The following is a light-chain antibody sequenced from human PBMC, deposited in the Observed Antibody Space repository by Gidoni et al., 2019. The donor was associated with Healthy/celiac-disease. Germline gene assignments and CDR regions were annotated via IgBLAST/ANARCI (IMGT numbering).Light chain of an antibody. CDR1: QSVSSSY. Sequence: EIVLTQSPGTLSLSPGERATLSCRASQSVSSSYLAWYQQKPGQAPRLLIYGASSRATGIPDRFSGSGSGTDFTLTISRLEPEDFAAYYCQQYCSSPQTFXXXTKVEIK. V-gene: IGKV3-20*01. J-gene: IGKJ1*01. CDR3: QQYCSSPQT. CDR2: GAS.